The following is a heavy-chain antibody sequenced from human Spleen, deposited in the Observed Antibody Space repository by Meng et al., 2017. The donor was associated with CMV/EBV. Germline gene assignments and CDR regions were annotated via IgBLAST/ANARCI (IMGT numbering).Heavy chain of an antibody. V-gene: IGHV1-69*10. CDR1: GGTFSSYA. D-gene: IGHD3-22*01. CDR3: ARDLTSYYYDSSGLFDY. CDR2: IIPILGIA. J-gene: IGHJ4*02. Sequence: SVKVSCKASGGTFSSYAISWVRQAPGQGLEWMGGIIPILGIANYAQKFQGRVTITADKSTGTAYMELSSLRSEDTAVYYCARDLTSYYYDSSGLFDYWGQGTLVTVSS.